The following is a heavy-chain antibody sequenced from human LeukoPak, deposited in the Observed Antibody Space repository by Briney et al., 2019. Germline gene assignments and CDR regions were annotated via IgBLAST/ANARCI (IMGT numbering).Heavy chain of an antibody. J-gene: IGHJ4*02. V-gene: IGHV3-7*01. CDR2: IKEDGSEK. CDR3: ARDRTGNDY. D-gene: IGHD1-1*01. CDR1: GFTFSRSW. Sequence: GGSLRLSCAASGFTFSRSWMTWVRQAPGKGLEWVANIKEDGSEKYYVDSVRGRFTISRDNAKNSLSLQMNSLRAEDTAVYYCARDRTGNDYWGQGALVTVSS.